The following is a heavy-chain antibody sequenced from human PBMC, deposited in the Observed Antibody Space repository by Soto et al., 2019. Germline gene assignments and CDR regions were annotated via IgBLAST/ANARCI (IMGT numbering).Heavy chain of an antibody. D-gene: IGHD3-22*01. J-gene: IGHJ4*02. Sequence: QVQLVESGGGVVQPGRSLRLSCAASGFTFRNYGMHWVRQAPGKGLEWVAVTSYDGSNKYYADSVKGRFTISRDNSKTTLYLQMNSLKAEDTAVYYCASNTYYYDTTGYHSTDYWGQGTLVTVSS. V-gene: IGHV3-30*03. CDR1: GFTFRNYG. CDR2: TSYDGSNK. CDR3: ASNTYYYDTTGYHSTDY.